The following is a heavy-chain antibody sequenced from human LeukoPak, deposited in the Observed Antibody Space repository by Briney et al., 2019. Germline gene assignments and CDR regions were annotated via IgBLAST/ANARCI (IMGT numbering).Heavy chain of an antibody. D-gene: IGHD1-26*01. V-gene: IGHV3-23*01. CDR2: ISGSGGAS. CDR1: GFTFGTYA. Sequence: GGSLRLPCAASGFTFGTYAMSWVRQAPGKGLEWVSAISGSGGASYYADSVKGRFTISRDNSKNTLYLQMTSLRAEDTAVYYCAKDLGRVGVTFGYWGQGTLVTVSS. J-gene: IGHJ4*02. CDR3: AKDLGRVGVTFGY.